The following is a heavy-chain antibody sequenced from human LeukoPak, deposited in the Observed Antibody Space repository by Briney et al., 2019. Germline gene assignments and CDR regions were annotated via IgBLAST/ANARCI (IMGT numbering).Heavy chain of an antibody. CDR1: GYTSTSYD. CDR3: ARAGDSGSYNFDY. D-gene: IGHD1-26*01. Sequence: GASVKVSCKASGYTSTSYDINWVRQATGQALEWMGWMNPNSGNTGYAQKFQGRVTITRNTSISTAYMELSSLRSEDTAVYYCARAGDSGSYNFDYWGQGTLVTVSS. J-gene: IGHJ4*02. CDR2: MNPNSGNT. V-gene: IGHV1-8*03.